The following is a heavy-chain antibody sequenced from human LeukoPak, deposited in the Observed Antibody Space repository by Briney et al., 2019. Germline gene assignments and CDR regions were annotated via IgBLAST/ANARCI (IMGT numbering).Heavy chain of an antibody. CDR2: KSYSGGT. CDR3: VRDGGEWLPDY. V-gene: IGHV4-59*01. Sequence: SETLSLTCTVSGGSISSYSWCWIRQPPGKGLEWIGYKSYSGGTNYNPSLKSRVTISVDTSKRQISLPLNSVTAADTAVYYCVRDGGEWLPDYWGQGILVTVSS. D-gene: IGHD3-3*01. CDR1: GGSISSYS. J-gene: IGHJ4*02.